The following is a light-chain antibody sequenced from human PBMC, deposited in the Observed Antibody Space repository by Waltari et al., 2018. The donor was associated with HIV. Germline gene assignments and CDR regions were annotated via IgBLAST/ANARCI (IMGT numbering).Light chain of an antibody. V-gene: IGKV1-5*03. CDR2: RAS. CDR3: QHYDHYPPT. Sequence: DIQMTQSPSTLSASVGDRVTITCRASQSISNWLAWYQQKPGKAPNLLIDRASYLEGWVPSRFSGSGSGTEFTLTISRLQPDDFATYHCQHYDHYPPTFGQGTKVEVK. CDR1: QSISNW. J-gene: IGKJ1*01.